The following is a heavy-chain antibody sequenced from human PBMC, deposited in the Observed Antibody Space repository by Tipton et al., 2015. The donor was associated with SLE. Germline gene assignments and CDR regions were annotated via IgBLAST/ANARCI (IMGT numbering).Heavy chain of an antibody. CDR1: GGSFSGYY. V-gene: IGHV4-34*01. J-gene: IGHJ3*02. CDR3: ARHAFGVVIIPVGAFDI. Sequence: LRLSCAVYGGSFSGYYWSWIRQPPGKGLEWIGEINHSGSTNYNPSLKSRVTISVDTSKNQFSLKLSSVTAADTAVYCCARHAFGVVIIPVGAFDIWGQGTMVTVSS. D-gene: IGHD3-3*01. CDR2: INHSGST.